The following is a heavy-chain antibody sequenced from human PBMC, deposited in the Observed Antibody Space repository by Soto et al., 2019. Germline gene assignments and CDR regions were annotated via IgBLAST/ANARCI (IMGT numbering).Heavy chain of an antibody. V-gene: IGHV3-23*01. CDR2: IRGSGGST. J-gene: IGHJ4*02. D-gene: IGHD6-19*01. CDR1: GFTFSSYA. Sequence: EVQLLESGGGLVQPGGSLRLSCAASGFTFSSYAMSWVRQAPGKGLEWVSAIRGSGGSTYYADSVKGRFTISRDNSKKTLYLQMNGLRAEDTAVYYCAKERQFSSGVRWFDYWGQGTLVTGSS. CDR3: AKERQFSSGVRWFDY.